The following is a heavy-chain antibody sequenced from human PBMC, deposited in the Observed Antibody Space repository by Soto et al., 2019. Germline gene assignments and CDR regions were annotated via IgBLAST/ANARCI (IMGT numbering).Heavy chain of an antibody. D-gene: IGHD3-3*01. CDR3: AKVLRATIFGVVDYFDY. CDR2: ISGSGGST. J-gene: IGHJ4*02. CDR1: GFTFSSYA. V-gene: IGHV3-23*01. Sequence: GGSLRLSCAASGFTFSSYAMSWVRQAPGKGLEWVSAISGSGGSTYYADSVKGRFTISRDNSKNTLYLQMNSLRAEDTAVYYCAKVLRATIFGVVDYFDYWGQGTLVTVSS.